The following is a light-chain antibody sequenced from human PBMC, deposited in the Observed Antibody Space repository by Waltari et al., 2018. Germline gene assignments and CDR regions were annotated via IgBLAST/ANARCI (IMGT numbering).Light chain of an antibody. J-gene: IGLJ2*01. CDR3: SSYTSSSNVV. CDR2: EVS. CDR1: SSDVGGYNY. Sequence: QSALTQPASVSGSPGQSITISCTGTSSDVGGYNYVSWYQQPPGKAPNLMIYEVSNRPSGVSNRFSGSKSGNTASLTISGLQAEDEADYYCSSYTSSSNVVFGGGTKLTVL. V-gene: IGLV2-14*01.